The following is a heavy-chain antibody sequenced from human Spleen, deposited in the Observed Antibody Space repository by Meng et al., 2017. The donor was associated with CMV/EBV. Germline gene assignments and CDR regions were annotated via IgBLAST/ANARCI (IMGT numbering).Heavy chain of an antibody. CDR1: GFTFSNSA. J-gene: IGHJ4*02. CDR3: AKAFSSSWYREYYDY. Sequence: GESLKISCAASGFTFSNSAMSWVRQAPGKGLEWVSAITGSGGSTYYADSVKGRFTISRDNSKNTLYPQLNSLRAEDTAVYYCAKAFSSSWYREYYDYWGQGTLVTVSS. D-gene: IGHD6-13*01. V-gene: IGHV3-23*01. CDR2: ITGSGGST.